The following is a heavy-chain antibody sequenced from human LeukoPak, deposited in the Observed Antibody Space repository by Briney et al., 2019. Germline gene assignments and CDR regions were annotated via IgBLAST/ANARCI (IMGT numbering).Heavy chain of an antibody. V-gene: IGHV3-48*03. J-gene: IGHJ3*02. D-gene: IGHD6-19*01. CDR2: ISSSGSTI. CDR3: AREIAEQWLVLHGAFDI. Sequence: GGSLRLSCAASGFTFSSYEMNWVRQAPGKGLEWVSYISSSGSTIYYADSVKGRFTISRDNAKNSLYLQMNSLRAEDTAVYYCAREIAEQWLVLHGAFDIWGQGTMVTVSS. CDR1: GFTFSSYE.